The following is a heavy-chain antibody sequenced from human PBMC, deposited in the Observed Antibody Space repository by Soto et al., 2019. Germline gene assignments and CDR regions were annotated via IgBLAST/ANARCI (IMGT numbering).Heavy chain of an antibody. CDR2: ISYDGSNK. CDR1: GFTFSGYG. Sequence: PGGSLRLSCAASGFTFSGYGMHWVRQAPGKGLEWVAVISYDGSNKYYADSVKGRFTISRDNSKNTLYLQMNSLRAEDTAVYYCATDPVPTGLDYWGQGTLVTVSS. V-gene: IGHV3-30*03. J-gene: IGHJ4*02. CDR3: ATDPVPTGLDY.